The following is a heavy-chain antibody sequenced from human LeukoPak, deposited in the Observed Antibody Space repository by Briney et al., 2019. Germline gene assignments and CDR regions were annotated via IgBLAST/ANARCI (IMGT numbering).Heavy chain of an antibody. CDR3: ARGMRAYYSYRDSNWFDP. D-gene: IGHD5-18*01. CDR1: GGSFSGYY. CDR2: INHSGST. J-gene: IGHJ5*02. Sequence: SETLSLTCAVSGGSFSGYYWTWIRQPPGKGLEWIGEINHSGSTNYNPSLKSRVTISVDTSKNQFSLKLSSVTAADTAVYYCARGMRAYYSYRDSNWFDPWGQGTLVTVSS. V-gene: IGHV4-34*01.